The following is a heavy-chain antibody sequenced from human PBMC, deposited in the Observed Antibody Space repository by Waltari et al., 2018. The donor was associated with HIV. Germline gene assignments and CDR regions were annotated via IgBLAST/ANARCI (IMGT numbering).Heavy chain of an antibody. CDR3: ARDPRSSGYYGMDV. J-gene: IGHJ6*02. D-gene: IGHD1-26*01. V-gene: IGHV3-53*01. Sequence: EVQLVESGGGLIEPGGSLRLSCAASGLTVSSNYMSWVRQAPGKVLEWVSVIYSGGSRYYADSVKGRFTISRDNSKNTLSLHMNSLGPEDTAVYYCARDPRSSGYYGMDVWGQGTTVTVSS. CDR2: IYSGGSR. CDR1: GLTVSSNY.